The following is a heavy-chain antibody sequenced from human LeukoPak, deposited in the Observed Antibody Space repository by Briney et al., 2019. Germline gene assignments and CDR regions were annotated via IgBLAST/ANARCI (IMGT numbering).Heavy chain of an antibody. CDR3: AKTRGYNWNDVGY. V-gene: IGHV3-7*03. D-gene: IGHD1-20*01. J-gene: IGHJ4*02. CDR2: IKQDGSGK. CDR1: GFTFSSYW. Sequence: GGSLRLSCAASGFTFSSYWMSWVRQAPGKGLEWVANIKQDGSGKYYVDSVKGRFTISRDNSKNTLYLQMNSLRAEDTAVYYCAKTRGYNWNDVGYWGQGTLVTVSS.